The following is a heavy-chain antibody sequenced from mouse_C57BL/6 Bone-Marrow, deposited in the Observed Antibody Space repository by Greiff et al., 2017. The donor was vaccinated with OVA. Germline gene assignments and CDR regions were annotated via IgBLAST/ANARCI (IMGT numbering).Heavy chain of an antibody. J-gene: IGHJ3*01. D-gene: IGHD1-1*01. CDR1: CYTFTSYT. CDR2: INPSSGYT. V-gene: IGHV1-4*01. CDR3: ARWGYGSSFFAY. Sequence: VPLQESGAELARPGASVKMSCKASCYTFTSYTMHWVKQRPGQGLEWIGYINPSSGYTKYNQKFKDKATLTADKSSSTAYMQLSSLTSEDSAVYYCARWGYGSSFFAYWGQGTLVTVSA.